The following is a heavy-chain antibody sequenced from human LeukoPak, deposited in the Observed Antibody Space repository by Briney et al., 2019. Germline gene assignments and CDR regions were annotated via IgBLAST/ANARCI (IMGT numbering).Heavy chain of an antibody. V-gene: IGHV3-30*03. CDR2: ISDDGSNQ. D-gene: IGHD6-13*01. Sequence: GGSLRLSCAASGFTFSSYSLNWVRQAPGKGLERVAVISDDGSNQYYADSVKGRFTISRDNSKNTLYLQMSSLRDEDTAVYYCARIAPAAGTHFDYWGQGTLVTVSS. J-gene: IGHJ4*02. CDR1: GFTFSSYS. CDR3: ARIAPAAGTHFDY.